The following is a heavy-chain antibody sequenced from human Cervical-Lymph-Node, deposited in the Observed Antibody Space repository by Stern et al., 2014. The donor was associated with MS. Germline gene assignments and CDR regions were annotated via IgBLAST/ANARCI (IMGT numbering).Heavy chain of an antibody. CDR1: GGSISSAEYY. CDR2: IHYSGTT. CDR3: SRDADGYSLVFGY. V-gene: IGHV4-30-4*01. D-gene: IGHD5-24*01. J-gene: IGHJ4*02. Sequence: VQLEDSGPGLVKPSQTLSLTCAVTGGSISSAEYYWSWIRQAPGQGLEWIGYIHYSGTTYDNPYLKSRVTIAVDTAKNQYSTKLRSVTAADMAVYYCSRDADGYSLVFGYWGRGTLVTVSS.